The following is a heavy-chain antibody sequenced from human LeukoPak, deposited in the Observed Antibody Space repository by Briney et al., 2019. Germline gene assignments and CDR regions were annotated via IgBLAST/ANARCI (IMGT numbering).Heavy chain of an antibody. J-gene: IGHJ4*02. CDR2: ISSSSSYI. D-gene: IGHD3-22*01. CDR1: GFTFSSYT. Sequence: GGSLRLSCAASGFTFSSYTINWVRQAPGKGLEWVSSISSSSSYIYYVDSVKGRFTISRDNAKNSLYLQMNSLRAEDTAVYYCARGDLYYYDSSGGDYWGQGTLVTVSS. CDR3: ARGDLYYYDSSGGDY. V-gene: IGHV3-21*01.